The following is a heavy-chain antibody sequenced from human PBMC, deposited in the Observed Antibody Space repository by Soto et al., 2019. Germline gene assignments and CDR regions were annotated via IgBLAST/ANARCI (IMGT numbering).Heavy chain of an antibody. CDR3: AKNGASSKTWYMWYYAMDV. J-gene: IGHJ6*02. Sequence: EEQVLESGGGLVQPGGALRLSCAASGFNFNDYAMTWVRQAPGKGLEWVSGISSSGGNTYYADSVKGRFTITRDNSKNSLSLHMDNLGAEDPAVYFCAKNGASSKTWYMWYYAMDVWGQGTTVTVSS. CDR1: GFNFNDYA. CDR2: ISSSGGNT. D-gene: IGHD1-1*01. V-gene: IGHV3-23*01.